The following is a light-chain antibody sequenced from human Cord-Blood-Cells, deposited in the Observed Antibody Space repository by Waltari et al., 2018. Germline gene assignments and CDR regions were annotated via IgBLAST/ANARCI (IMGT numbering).Light chain of an antibody. CDR2: DAS. J-gene: IGKJ4*01. CDR1: QSVSSY. Sequence: DIVLTQSPATLSLSPGERATLSCRASQSVSSYLAWYQQKPGQAPRLRIYDASNRATGIPARFSGSGSGTDFTLTISSLEPEDFAVYYCQQRSNWLTFGGGTKVEIK. V-gene: IGKV3-11*01. CDR3: QQRSNWLT.